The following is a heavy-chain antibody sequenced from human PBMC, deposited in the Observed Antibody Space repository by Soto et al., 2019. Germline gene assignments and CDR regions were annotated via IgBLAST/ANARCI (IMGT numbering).Heavy chain of an antibody. CDR2: IHTGSGYT. Sequence: QVHLVQSGAEVKKPGSSVRVSCKTSGYTFSNYAISWVRQAPGQGLEWMGWIHTGSGYTNYAHDRVTMPKDASTYTAYLEVTSLRSDHTAIYYCARDRVYTGGSDADYWGQGTLVTVSS. CDR1: GYTFSNYA. D-gene: IGHD2-8*02. CDR3: ARDRVYTGGSDADY. J-gene: IGHJ4*02. V-gene: IGHV1-18*01.